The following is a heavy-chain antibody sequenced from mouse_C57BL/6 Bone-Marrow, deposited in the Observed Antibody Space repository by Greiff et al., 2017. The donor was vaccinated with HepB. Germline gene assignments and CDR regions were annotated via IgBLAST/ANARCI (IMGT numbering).Heavy chain of an antibody. Sequence: QVTLKESGPGILQPSQTLSLTCSFSGFSLSTFGMGVGWIRQPSGKGLEWLAHIWWDDDKYYNPALKSRLTLSKDTSKNQVFLKIANVDTADTATYYCARGIYYYGSRYFDVWGTGTTVTVSS. D-gene: IGHD1-1*01. CDR1: GFSLSTFGMG. CDR3: ARGIYYYGSRYFDV. CDR2: IWWDDDK. V-gene: IGHV8-8*01. J-gene: IGHJ1*03.